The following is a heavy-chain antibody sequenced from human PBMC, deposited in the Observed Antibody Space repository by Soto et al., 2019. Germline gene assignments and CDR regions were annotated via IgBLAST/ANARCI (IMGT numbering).Heavy chain of an antibody. J-gene: IGHJ4*02. Sequence: SETLSLTCTVSGASISNYYCSWIRAPPGKGLEWIGYIYNSGNTNYNPSLMSRVTISVDTSKNQFSLKLTSVTAADTAVYYCARYYNVFWYFDYWGQGALVTVSS. CDR2: IYNSGNT. CDR1: GASISNYY. CDR3: ARYYNVFWYFDY. V-gene: IGHV4-59*01. D-gene: IGHD3-10*01.